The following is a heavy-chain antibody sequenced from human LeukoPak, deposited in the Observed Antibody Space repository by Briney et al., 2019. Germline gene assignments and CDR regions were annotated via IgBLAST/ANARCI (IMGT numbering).Heavy chain of an antibody. D-gene: IGHD6-19*01. CDR2: IYPGDSDT. CDR1: GXTFTSCW. V-gene: IGHV5-51*01. J-gene: IGHJ3*01. CDR3: ARTDSCNSGWYGAFDF. Sequence: GESLKISFKGSGXTFTSCWIGWVRQVPGKDLEWMVIIYPGDSDTRYSPSFQGQVTISADKSISTAYLQWGSLKASDTAMYYCARTDSCNSGWYGAFDFWGQGTMVIVSS.